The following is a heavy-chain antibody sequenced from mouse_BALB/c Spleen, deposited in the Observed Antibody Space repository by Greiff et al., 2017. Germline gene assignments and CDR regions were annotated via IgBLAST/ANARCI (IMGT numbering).Heavy chain of an antibody. J-gene: IGHJ3*01. V-gene: IGHV5-17*02. CDR2: ISSGSSTI. CDR1: GFTFSSFG. CDR3: ARGAYYGNPAWFAY. D-gene: IGHD2-10*01. Sequence: EVQGVESGGGLVQPGGSRKLSCAASGFTFSSFGMHWVRQAPEKGLEWVAYISSGSSTIYYADTVKGRFTISRDNPKNTLFLQMTSLRSEDTAMYYCARGAYYGNPAWFAYWGQGTLVTVSA.